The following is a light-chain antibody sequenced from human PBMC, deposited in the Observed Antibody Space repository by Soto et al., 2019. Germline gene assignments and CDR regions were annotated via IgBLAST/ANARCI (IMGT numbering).Light chain of an antibody. V-gene: IGLV1-44*01. J-gene: IGLJ2*01. Sequence: QSVLTQPPSASGTPGQRVTISCSGNSSNIGSNTVNWYQQLPGTAPKLLIYSNNQRPSGVPDRFSGSKSGTSASLAISGLQSEDEADYYCEAWDDSLNGVVFGGGTKVTVL. CDR2: SNN. CDR3: EAWDDSLNGVV. CDR1: SSNIGSNT.